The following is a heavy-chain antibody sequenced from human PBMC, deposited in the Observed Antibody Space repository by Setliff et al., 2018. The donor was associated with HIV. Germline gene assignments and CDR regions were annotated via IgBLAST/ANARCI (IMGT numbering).Heavy chain of an antibody. CDR1: GGSVNDFY. CDR3: ATLDHSGGNFLAY. J-gene: IGHJ4*02. Sequence: LETLSLTCTVSGGSVNDFYCNWIRQPPGKGLEWIGYIHSSGSTIYNPSLKSRITISLDTSKEQFSLELSSATAADTAVYYCATLDHSGGNFLAYWGQGSLVTVSS. CDR2: IHSSGST. D-gene: IGHD2-21*02. V-gene: IGHV4-4*09.